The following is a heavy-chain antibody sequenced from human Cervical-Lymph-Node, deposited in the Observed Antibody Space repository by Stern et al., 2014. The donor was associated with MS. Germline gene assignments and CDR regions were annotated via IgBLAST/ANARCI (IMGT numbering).Heavy chain of an antibody. Sequence: VQLVESGAEVKKPGASVKVSCKASGYTFTSYYMHCVRQAPGQGLEWMRIINPSGGSTSYAQKFQGRVTMTRDTSTSTVYMELSSLRSEDTAVYYCARVGWELLDAFDIWGQGTMVTVSS. CDR3: ARVGWELLDAFDI. CDR2: INPSGGST. J-gene: IGHJ3*02. D-gene: IGHD1-26*01. CDR1: GYTFTSYY. V-gene: IGHV1-46*01.